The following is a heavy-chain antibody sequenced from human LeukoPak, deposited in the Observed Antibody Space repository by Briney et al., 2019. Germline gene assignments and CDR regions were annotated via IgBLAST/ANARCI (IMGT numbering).Heavy chain of an antibody. CDR2: ISGSGGST. J-gene: IGHJ4*02. Sequence: GGSLRLSCAASGFTFSSYRMNWVRQAPGKGLEWVSAISGSGGSTYYADSVKGRFTISRDNSKNTLYLQMNSLRAEDTAVYYCATRSGSYYSYYFDYWGQGTLVTVSS. V-gene: IGHV3-23*01. D-gene: IGHD3-10*01. CDR1: GFTFSSYR. CDR3: ATRSGSYYSYYFDY.